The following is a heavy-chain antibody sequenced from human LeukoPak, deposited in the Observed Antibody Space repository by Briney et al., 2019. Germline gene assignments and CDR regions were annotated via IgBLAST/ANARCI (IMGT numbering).Heavy chain of an antibody. J-gene: IGHJ4*02. CDR2: ISRSSDYI. CDR3: ARVSVRPRCHFDY. Sequence: KPGGSLRLSCAASGFTFSIYSMNWVRQAPGKGLEWVSSISRSSDYIYYADSVKGRFTISRDNAKNTLYLQMNSLRADDTAVYYCARVSVRPRCHFDYWGQGTLVTVSS. CDR1: GFTFSIYS. V-gene: IGHV3-21*01. D-gene: IGHD5/OR15-5a*01.